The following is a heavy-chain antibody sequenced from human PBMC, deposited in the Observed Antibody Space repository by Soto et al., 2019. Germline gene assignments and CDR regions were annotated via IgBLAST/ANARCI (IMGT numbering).Heavy chain of an antibody. Sequence: PSETLSLTCSVSDGSIISDKYYWGWIRQPPGKGLEWIGSVYYRGNAYYNPSLQTRVTISLDKSKSQFSLKLNSVTAADSAVYFCARLEGLATISYYFDFWGPGALVTVSS. CDR3: ARLEGLATISYYFDF. V-gene: IGHV4-39*01. D-gene: IGHD3-9*01. CDR1: DGSIISDKYY. J-gene: IGHJ4*02. CDR2: VYYRGNA.